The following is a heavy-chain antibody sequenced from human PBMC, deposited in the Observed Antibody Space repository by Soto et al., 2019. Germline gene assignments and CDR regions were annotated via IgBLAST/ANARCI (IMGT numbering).Heavy chain of an antibody. V-gene: IGHV3-33*01. CDR2: IWYDGSNK. D-gene: IGHD3-3*01. J-gene: IGHJ4*02. Sequence: GVSLKISCAASGFTFSSYGMHWVRQAPGKGLEWVAVIWYDGSNKYYADSVKGRFTISRDNSKNTLYLQMNSLRDEDTAVYYCARDRHDFWSGYYPPGNFDYWGQGTLVTVSS. CDR1: GFTFSSYG. CDR3: ARDRHDFWSGYYPPGNFDY.